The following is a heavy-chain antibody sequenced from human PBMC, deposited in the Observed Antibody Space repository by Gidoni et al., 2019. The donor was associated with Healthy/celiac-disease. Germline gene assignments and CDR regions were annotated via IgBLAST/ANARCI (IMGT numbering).Heavy chain of an antibody. J-gene: IGHJ6*02. CDR3: ARAYYDSSGYYWAIAQSPMDV. Sequence: QVQLVQSGAEVKKPGSSVKVSCKASGGTFSSYAISWVRQAPGQGLEWMGGIIPIFGTANYAQKFQGRVTITADESTSTAYMELSSLRSEDTAVYYCARAYYDSSGYYWAIAQSPMDVWGQGTTVTVSS. CDR1: GGTFSSYA. V-gene: IGHV1-69*01. CDR2: IIPIFGTA. D-gene: IGHD3-22*01.